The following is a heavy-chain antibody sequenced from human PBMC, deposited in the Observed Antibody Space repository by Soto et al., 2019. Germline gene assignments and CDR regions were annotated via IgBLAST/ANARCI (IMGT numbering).Heavy chain of an antibody. Sequence: PGGSLRLSCAASGFTFSSYAMHWVRQAPGKGLEWVAVISYDGSNKYYADSVKGRFTISRDNSKNTLYLQMNSLRAEDTAVYYCARAVSSPPIFGVDYHPEPPDYWGQGTLVTGSS. V-gene: IGHV3-30-3*01. D-gene: IGHD3-3*01. CDR2: ISYDGSNK. J-gene: IGHJ4*02. CDR1: GFTFSSYA. CDR3: ARAVSSPPIFGVDYHPEPPDY.